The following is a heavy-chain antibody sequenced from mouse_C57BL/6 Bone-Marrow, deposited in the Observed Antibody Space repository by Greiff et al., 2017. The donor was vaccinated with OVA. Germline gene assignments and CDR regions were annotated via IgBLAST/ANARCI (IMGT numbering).Heavy chain of an antibody. J-gene: IGHJ2*01. CDR1: GFTFSSYG. Sequence: EVQGVESGGDLVKPGGSLKLSCAASGFTFSSYGMSWVRQTPDKRLEWVATISSGGSYTYYPDSVKGRFTISRDNAKNTLYLQMSSLKSEDTAMYYCAREGLRSYWGQGTTLTVSS. V-gene: IGHV5-6*01. CDR2: ISSGGSYT. D-gene: IGHD2-4*01. CDR3: AREGLRSY.